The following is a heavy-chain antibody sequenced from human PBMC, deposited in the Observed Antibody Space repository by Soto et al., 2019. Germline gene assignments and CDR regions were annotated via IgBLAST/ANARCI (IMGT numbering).Heavy chain of an antibody. J-gene: IGHJ6*03. V-gene: IGHV5-51*01. Sequence: GESLKISCKGSGYSFTSYWIGWVRQMPGKGLEWVGINYPGNSDTRYSPSFQGQVTISADNSISTAYLQWSGRKASDTAMYCCARTAAMVKDYFIDVWGKGTTVTVFS. CDR2: NYPGNSDT. D-gene: IGHD5-18*01. CDR1: GYSFTSYW. CDR3: ARTAAMVKDYFIDV.